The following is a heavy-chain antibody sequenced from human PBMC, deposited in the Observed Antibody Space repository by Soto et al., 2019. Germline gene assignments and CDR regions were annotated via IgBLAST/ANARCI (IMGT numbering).Heavy chain of an antibody. Sequence: EAQLVESGGGLVQPGGSLRLSCVGTGFRFSIYWMNWVRQAPGKGLVWVSRVNSDGITTTYADSVRGRFTVSRDNANDTLYLEMNNLRPEDTAVYYCTRDDYSSVAYYGMDVWGQGTAVTVSS. D-gene: IGHD6-25*01. V-gene: IGHV3-74*01. J-gene: IGHJ6*02. CDR2: VNSDGITT. CDR1: GFRFSIYW. CDR3: TRDDYSSVAYYGMDV.